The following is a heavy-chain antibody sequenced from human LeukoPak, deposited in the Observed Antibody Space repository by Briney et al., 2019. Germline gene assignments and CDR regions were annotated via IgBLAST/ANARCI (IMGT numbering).Heavy chain of an antibody. J-gene: IGHJ6*03. Sequence: GGSLRLSCAASGFTFDDYGMSWVRQAPGKGLEWVSGINWNGGSTGYADSVKGRFTISRDNAKNSLYLQMNSLRAEDTALYYCARDRGYGDYFYYYYSMDVWGKGTTVTVSS. V-gene: IGHV3-20*04. CDR3: ARDRGYGDYFYYYYSMDV. CDR2: INWNGGST. D-gene: IGHD4-17*01. CDR1: GFTFDDYG.